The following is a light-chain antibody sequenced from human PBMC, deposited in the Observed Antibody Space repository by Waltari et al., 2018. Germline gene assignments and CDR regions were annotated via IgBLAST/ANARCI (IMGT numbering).Light chain of an antibody. CDR2: EGD. CDR1: TSDIEHFNL. V-gene: IGLV2-23*01. J-gene: IGLJ1*01. CDR3: YSYAGSSV. Sequence: QSALTQPASVSGSPGQSITISCTGTTSDIEHFNLVSWYQQHPGKAPKLIIYEGDKRPSGVSDRLTVSKSGNTASLTISGLQAEDEADYFCYSYAGSSVFGTGTKVTVL.